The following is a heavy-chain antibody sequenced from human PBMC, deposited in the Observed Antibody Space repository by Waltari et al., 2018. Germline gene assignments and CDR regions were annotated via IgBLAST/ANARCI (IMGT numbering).Heavy chain of an antibody. D-gene: IGHD3-3*01. V-gene: IGHV4-34*01. CDR1: GASFPSYY. Sequence: QVQLQQWGAGLLKPSETLSLTCYVSGASFPSYYWCWVRHVPGKGLEWIGQIRHPGNTNYNPSLQSRVAISIDTSRNQFSLRVFSVTAADTGLYFCTRGGNYDFWSHSPFVDPWGQGTQVSVSS. J-gene: IGHJ5*02. CDR3: TRGGNYDFWSHSPFVDP. CDR2: IRHPGNT.